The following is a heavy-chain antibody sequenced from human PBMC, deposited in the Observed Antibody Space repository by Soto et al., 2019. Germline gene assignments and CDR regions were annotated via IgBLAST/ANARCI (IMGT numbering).Heavy chain of an antibody. Sequence: GPTLGNRTQTLTLTCTFSGFSLSTSGVGVAWIRQPRGNALELLARIYWDDGGRYSPSLKTMRDITKDASKNPVVLTLTNVDPVDTATFFCAHRPAYDISTGYSPFESWGQGSWVPVSS. D-gene: IGHD3-9*01. J-gene: IGHJ4*02. CDR3: AHRPAYDISTGYSPFES. V-gene: IGHV2-5*02. CDR1: GFSLSTSGVG. CDR2: IYWDDGG.